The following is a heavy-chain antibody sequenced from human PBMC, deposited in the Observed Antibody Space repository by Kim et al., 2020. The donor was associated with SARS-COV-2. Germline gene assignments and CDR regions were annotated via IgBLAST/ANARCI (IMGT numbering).Heavy chain of an antibody. J-gene: IGHJ6*02. CDR3: ARDNIVLMRLSYYYGMDV. Sequence: QGRVTITADESTSTAYMELSSLRSEDTAVYYCARDNIVLMRLSYYYGMDVWGQGTTVTVSS. V-gene: IGHV1-69*01. D-gene: IGHD2-8*01.